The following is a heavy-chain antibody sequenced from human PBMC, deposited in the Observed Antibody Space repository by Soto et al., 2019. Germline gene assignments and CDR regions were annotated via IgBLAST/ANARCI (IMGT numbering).Heavy chain of an antibody. CDR3: ARGGQDFWSGPFDY. CDR1: GGSISNYF. Sequence: EPLSLTCTVSGGSISNYFCNWIRQPAGKGLEWIGHIDNSGSTNYNPSLKSRITMSADTSRNQFSLKLNSVTAADTAVYYCARGGQDFWSGPFDYWGQGALVTVSS. V-gene: IGHV4-4*07. CDR2: IDNSGST. D-gene: IGHD3-3*01. J-gene: IGHJ4*02.